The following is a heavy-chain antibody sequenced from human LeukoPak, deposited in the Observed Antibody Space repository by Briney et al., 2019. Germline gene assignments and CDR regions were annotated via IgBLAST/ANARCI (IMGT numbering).Heavy chain of an antibody. J-gene: IGHJ6*02. CDR3: ASYTYYDFWSGSLIDYYYYYGMDV. Sequence: ASVKVSCKASGYTFTGYNMHWVRQAPGQGLEWMGWINPNSGGTNYAQKFQGRVTMTRDTSISTAYMELSRLRSDDTAVYYCASYTYYDFWSGSLIDYYYYYGMDVWGQGTTVTVSS. CDR2: INPNSGGT. V-gene: IGHV1-2*02. CDR1: GYTFTGYN. D-gene: IGHD3-3*01.